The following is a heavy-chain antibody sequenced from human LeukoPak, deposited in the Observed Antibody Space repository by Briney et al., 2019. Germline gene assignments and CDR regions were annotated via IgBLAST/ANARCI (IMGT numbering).Heavy chain of an antibody. CDR1: GYSFTTYW. CDR2: IYPGDSDT. D-gene: IGHD3-16*01. J-gene: IGHJ6*03. CDR3: GRLLGSPGIYYMDV. Sequence: GESLKISWKASGYSFTTYWIGWVPQMPGKGLEWMGIIYPGDSDTRYSPSFQGQVTISADKSISTAYLQWSSLKASDTAMYYCGRLLGSPGIYYMDVWGKGTTVTVPS. V-gene: IGHV5-51*01.